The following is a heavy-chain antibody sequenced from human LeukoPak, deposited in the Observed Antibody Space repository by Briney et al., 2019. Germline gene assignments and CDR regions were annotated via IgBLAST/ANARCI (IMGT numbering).Heavy chain of an antibody. V-gene: IGHV4-59*01. Sequence: SETLSLTCTVSGGSISSYYWSRIRQPPGKGLEWIGYIYYSGSTNYNPSLKSRVTISVDTSKSQFSLKLSSVTAADTAVYYCARDGGSSSWSRGTGGLWYYYYYMDVWGKGTTVTVSS. CDR2: IYYSGST. D-gene: IGHD6-13*01. J-gene: IGHJ6*03. CDR1: GGSISSYY. CDR3: ARDGGSSSWSRGTGGLWYYYYYMDV.